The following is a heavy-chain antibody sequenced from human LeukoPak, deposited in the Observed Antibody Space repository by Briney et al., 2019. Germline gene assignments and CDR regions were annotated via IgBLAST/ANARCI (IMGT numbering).Heavy chain of an antibody. Sequence: PGGSLRLSCTGSGFIFSNFWMGWARPGPGKGLQWVASINRDGSEKHPVDSVKGRFTISRDNAKNSVYLQMNGLTVEDTAVYYCVRDVDIWGQGTLVTVSS. CDR3: VRDVDI. CDR1: GFIFSNFW. J-gene: IGHJ4*02. D-gene: IGHD5-24*01. V-gene: IGHV3-7*01. CDR2: INRDGSEK.